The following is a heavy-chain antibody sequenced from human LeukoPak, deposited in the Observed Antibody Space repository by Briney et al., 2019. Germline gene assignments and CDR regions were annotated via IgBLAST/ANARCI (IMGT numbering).Heavy chain of an antibody. CDR3: AKEHQLTPALWPETRGDFDS. CDR1: GFTFSSYG. V-gene: IGHV3-30*02. Sequence: GGSLRLSCMASGFTFSSYGMHWVRQAPGKGLQWVAFIRYDGNNKYYTDSVKGRFIISRDNSKNTLYLQMNSLRVEDTAIYYCAKEHQLTPALWPETRGDFDSWGQGTLVTVSS. CDR2: IRYDGNNK. J-gene: IGHJ4*02. D-gene: IGHD3-10*01.